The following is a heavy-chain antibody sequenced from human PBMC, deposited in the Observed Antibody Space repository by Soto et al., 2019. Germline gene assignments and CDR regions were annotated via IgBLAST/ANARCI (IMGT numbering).Heavy chain of an antibody. CDR2: IYTSGST. CDR3: ARNGDYYGSGSYLYYYYYGMDV. CDR1: GCSISSYY. Sequence: PXETRYLTCTVSGCSISSYYWSWIRQPAGKGLDWIGRIYTSGSTNYNPSLKSRVTMSVDTSKNQFSLKLSSVTAADTAVYYCARNGDYYGSGSYLYYYYYGMDVWGQGPTVTVSS. V-gene: IGHV4-4*07. D-gene: IGHD3-10*01. J-gene: IGHJ6*02.